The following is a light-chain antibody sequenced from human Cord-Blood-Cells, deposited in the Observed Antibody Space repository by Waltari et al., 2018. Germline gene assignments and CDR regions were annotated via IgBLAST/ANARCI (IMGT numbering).Light chain of an antibody. J-gene: IGKJ3*01. CDR1: QSVSSY. CDR3: QQRSNWPT. Sequence: DIVLTQSPAPLSLSPGERATLSCRASQSVSSYLAWYQQKPGQAPRLLIYDASNSATGIPARFSGSGSGTDFTLTISSLEPEDFAVYYCQQRSNWPTFGPGTKVDIK. CDR2: DAS. V-gene: IGKV3-11*01.